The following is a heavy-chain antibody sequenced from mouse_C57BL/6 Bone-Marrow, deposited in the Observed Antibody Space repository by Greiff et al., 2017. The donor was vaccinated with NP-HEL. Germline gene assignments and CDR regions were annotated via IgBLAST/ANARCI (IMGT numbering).Heavy chain of an antibody. CDR2: IYPGDGDT. V-gene: IGHV1-82*01. CDR3: ARSPPYYFDY. Sequence: QVQLQQSGPELVKPGASVKISCKASGYAFSSSWMNWVKQRPGKGLEWIGRIYPGDGDTNYNGKFKGKATLTADKSSSTAYMQLSSLTSEDSAVYFWARSPPYYFDYWGQGTTLTVSS. CDR1: GYAFSSSW. J-gene: IGHJ2*01.